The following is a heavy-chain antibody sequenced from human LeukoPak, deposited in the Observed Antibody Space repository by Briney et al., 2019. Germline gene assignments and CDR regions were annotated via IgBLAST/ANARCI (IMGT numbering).Heavy chain of an antibody. Sequence: SETLSLTCPVSGGSVSSSRYYWGWIRQPPGKGLEWIGSIYYSGSTYYNPSLKSRVTISVDTSKNQFSLKLSSVTAADTAVYYCARLASSWFDPWGQGTLVTVSS. CDR1: GGSVSSSRYY. J-gene: IGHJ5*02. CDR3: ARLASSWFDP. CDR2: IYYSGST. V-gene: IGHV4-39*01.